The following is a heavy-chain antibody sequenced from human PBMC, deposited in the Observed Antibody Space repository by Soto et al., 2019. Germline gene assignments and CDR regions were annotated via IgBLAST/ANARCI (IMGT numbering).Heavy chain of an antibody. CDR2: IHAGGST. V-gene: IGHV3-53*02. CDR1: GFSVSHNY. CDR3: ASLAVTGGFDP. D-gene: IGHD6-19*01. Sequence: EVQLVETGGGLIQPGGSLRLYCAASGFSVSHNYMSWVRQAPGKGLAWVSIIHAGGSTYYADSVKGRFTISRDNSKNTVYLQMNGLRDEDTAMYYCASLAVTGGFDPWGQGTMVNVSS. J-gene: IGHJ5*02.